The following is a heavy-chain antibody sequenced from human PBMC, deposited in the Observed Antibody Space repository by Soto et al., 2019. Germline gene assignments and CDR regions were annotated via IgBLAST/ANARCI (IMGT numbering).Heavy chain of an antibody. J-gene: IGHJ6*02. CDR1: GFTFSDYE. V-gene: IGHV3-49*05. D-gene: IGHD3-10*01. CDR3: ARHARVGESLPLNYCAVDV. Sequence: EAQLVESGGGLVRPGGSLRLSCTASGFTFSDYEMNWFRQAPGKGLEWVGFIRSKDLGGTEHYAASVRGRFTISRDDAKSVAYLQMDSLKTEDTGVYYCARHARVGESLPLNYCAVDVWGQGTTVTVSS. CDR2: IRSKDLGGTE.